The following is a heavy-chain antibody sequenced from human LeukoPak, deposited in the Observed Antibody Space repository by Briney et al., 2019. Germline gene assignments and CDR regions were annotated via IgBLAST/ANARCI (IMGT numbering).Heavy chain of an antibody. CDR3: ASVGELRTWFDP. D-gene: IGHD3-16*01. V-gene: IGHV1-18*01. J-gene: IGHJ5*02. CDR1: GYTFTSYG. Sequence: GASVKVSCKTSGYTFTSYGISRVRQAPGQGLEWMGWISAYNGKINYAQKFQGRVTMTTDTSTSTAYMELRSLKSDDTAVYFCASVGELRTWFDPWGRGTLVTVSS. CDR2: ISAYNGKI.